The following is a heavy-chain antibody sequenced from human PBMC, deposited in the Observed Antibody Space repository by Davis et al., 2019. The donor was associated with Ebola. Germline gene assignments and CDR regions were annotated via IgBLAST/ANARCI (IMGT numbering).Heavy chain of an antibody. CDR2: ISYDGSNK. Sequence: PGGSLRLSCAASGFTFSSYAMHWVRQAPGKGLEWVAVISYDGSNKYYADSVKGRFTISRDNSKNTLYLQMNSLRAEDTAVYYCAKDPSTFAWLVLEYGMDVWGQGTTVTVSS. V-gene: IGHV3-30-3*02. D-gene: IGHD6-19*01. CDR3: AKDPSTFAWLVLEYGMDV. CDR1: GFTFSSYA. J-gene: IGHJ6*02.